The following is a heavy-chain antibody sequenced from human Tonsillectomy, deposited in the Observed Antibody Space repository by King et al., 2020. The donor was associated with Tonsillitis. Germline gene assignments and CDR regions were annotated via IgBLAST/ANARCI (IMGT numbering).Heavy chain of an antibody. CDR2: ISDTGGVT. CDR3: AKDPADYSFSYALDV. J-gene: IGHJ6*02. V-gene: IGHV3-23*04. Sequence: VQLVESGGGLVQPGGSLRLSCAASGFTFNNYAMTWVRQAPGKGLEWVSTISDTGGVTYYADSVKGRFTISRDNSKNSLYLQMNSLRAEDTAVYYCAKDPADYSFSYALDVWGQGTTVTVSS. CDR1: GFTFNNYA.